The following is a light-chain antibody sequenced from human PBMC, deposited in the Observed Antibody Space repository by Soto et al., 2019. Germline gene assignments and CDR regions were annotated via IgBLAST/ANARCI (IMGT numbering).Light chain of an antibody. CDR3: MQTLQTPLT. V-gene: IGKV2-28*01. CDR1: QSLLHNNGYNY. J-gene: IGKJ4*01. Sequence: DIVMTQSPLSLPVTPGEPASISCRSSQSLLHNNGYNYLDWYLQKPVQSPQLLIYLGSNRASGVPGRFSGSGSGTDFTLSISSVEAEDVGVYYCMQTLQTPLTFGGGTKVDIK. CDR2: LGS.